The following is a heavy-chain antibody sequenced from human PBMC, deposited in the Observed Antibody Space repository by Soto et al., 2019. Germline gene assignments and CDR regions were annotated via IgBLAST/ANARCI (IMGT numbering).Heavy chain of an antibody. CDR3: AEDLQWLVQGPYY. V-gene: IGHV3-30*18. CDR1: GFTFSNYG. D-gene: IGHD6-19*01. Sequence: QVRLVESGGGVVQPGRSLRLSCAASGFTFSNYGMHWVRQAPGKGLEWVAVISYDGSNKYYADSVKGRFTISRDNSKNTLFLQMNSLRAEGTAVYYCAEDLQWLVQGPYYWGQGTLVTVSS. J-gene: IGHJ4*02. CDR2: ISYDGSNK.